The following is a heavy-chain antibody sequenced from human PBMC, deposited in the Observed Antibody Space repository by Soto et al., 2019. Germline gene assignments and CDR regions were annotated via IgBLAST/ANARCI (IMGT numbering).Heavy chain of an antibody. CDR3: ARVTNLTYYYGSGSFRAFAI. V-gene: IGHV4-30-4*01. Sequence: PSETLCLTCTVSGGSISSGDYYWSWIRQPPGKGLEWIGYIYYSGSTYYNPSLKSRVTISVDTSKNQFSLKLSSVTAADTAVYYCARVTNLTYYYGSGSFRAFAIWGQGTMVFV. J-gene: IGHJ3*02. CDR2: IYYSGST. D-gene: IGHD3-10*01. CDR1: GGSISSGDYY.